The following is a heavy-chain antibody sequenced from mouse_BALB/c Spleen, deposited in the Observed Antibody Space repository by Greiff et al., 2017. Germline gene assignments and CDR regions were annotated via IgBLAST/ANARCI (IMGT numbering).Heavy chain of an antibody. CDR3: ARHDGIFDY. V-gene: IGHV5-9-3*01. Sequence: EVKVVESGGGLVKPGGSLKLSCAASGFTFSSYAMSWVRQTPEKRLEWVATISSGGSYTYYPDSVKGRFTISRDNAKNTLYLQMSSLRSEDTAMYYCARHDGIFDYWGQGTTLTVSS. J-gene: IGHJ2*01. CDR1: GFTFSSYA. CDR2: ISSGGSYT. D-gene: IGHD2-3*01.